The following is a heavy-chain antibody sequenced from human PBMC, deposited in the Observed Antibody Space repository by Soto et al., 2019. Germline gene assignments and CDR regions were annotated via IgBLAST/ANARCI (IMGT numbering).Heavy chain of an antibody. Sequence: PGGSLRLSCAASGFTFNSYAMNWVRQAPGKGLAWVSAIGTDGNTYYANSVKGRFTISRDNSRTTLYLQMNSLRVEDTALYYCVRTYPGTRPLGYWGQGSLVTVSS. CDR3: VRTYPGTRPLGY. CDR1: GFTFNSYA. D-gene: IGHD1-1*01. J-gene: IGHJ4*01. V-gene: IGHV3-23*01. CDR2: IGTDGNT.